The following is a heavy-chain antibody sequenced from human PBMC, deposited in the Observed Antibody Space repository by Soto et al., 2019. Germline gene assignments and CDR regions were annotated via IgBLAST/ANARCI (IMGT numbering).Heavy chain of an antibody. V-gene: IGHV1-8*01. CDR3: ALSWGITMNDAFDI. CDR1: GYTFTSYD. Sequence: SVKVSCKASGYTFTSYDINWVRQATGQGLEWMGWMNPNSGNTGYAQKFQGRVTMTRNTSISTAYMELSSLRYEDTAVYSCALSWGITMNDAFDIWGQGTMVTVSS. D-gene: IGHD3-22*01. CDR2: MNPNSGNT. J-gene: IGHJ3*02.